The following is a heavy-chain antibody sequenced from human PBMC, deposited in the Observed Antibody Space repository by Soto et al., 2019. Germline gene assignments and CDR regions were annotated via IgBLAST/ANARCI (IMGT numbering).Heavy chain of an antibody. CDR2: ISGYNGNT. V-gene: IGHV1-18*01. CDR1: GYTFTSYG. J-gene: IGHJ4*02. Sequence: ASVKVSCKASGYTFTSYGISWVRQAPGEGLEWMGWISGYNGNTNYAEKVQDRVTMTTDTSTTTAYMELRSLRSDDTAIYYCARGFEFWTGYSNFDYWCQGTQLTVSS. CDR3: ARGFEFWTGYSNFDY. D-gene: IGHD3-3*01.